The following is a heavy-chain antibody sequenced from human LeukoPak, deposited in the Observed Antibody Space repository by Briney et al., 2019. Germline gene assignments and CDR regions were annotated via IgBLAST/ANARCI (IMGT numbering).Heavy chain of an antibody. D-gene: IGHD5-18*01. V-gene: IGHV4-39*01. CDR1: GGSISRINYY. CDR2: IYYSGST. J-gene: IGHJ4*02. CDR3: ASPRRLWEGYSYTPYDY. Sequence: SETLSLTCTVSGGSISRINYYWGWIRQPPGKGLEWIGSIYYSGSTYYNPSLQSRVTISVDTSKNQFSLKLSSVTAADTAVYYCASPRRLWEGYSYTPYDYWGQGTLVTVSS.